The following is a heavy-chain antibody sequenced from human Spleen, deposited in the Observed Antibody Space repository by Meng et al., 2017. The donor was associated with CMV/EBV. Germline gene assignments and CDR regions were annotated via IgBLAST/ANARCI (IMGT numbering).Heavy chain of an antibody. CDR2: ISNSATTT. D-gene: IGHD2-2*01. V-gene: IGHV3-23*01. J-gene: IGHJ4*02. CDR1: GFTFNTYA. CDR3: AKDLGLCSTTGCYYDQ. Sequence: GESLKISCAASGFTFNTYAMTWVRQAPGKGLEWVSSISNSATTTYYADSVKGRFTISRDNSKNTLYLQMNSLRADDTAIYYCAKDLGLCSTTGCYYDQWGQGTLVTVSS.